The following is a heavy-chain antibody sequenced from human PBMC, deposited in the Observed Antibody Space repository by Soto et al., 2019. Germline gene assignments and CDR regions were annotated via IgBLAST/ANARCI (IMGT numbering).Heavy chain of an antibody. J-gene: IGHJ5*02. Sequence: SETLSLTCTVSGGSISSYYWSWIRQPPGKGLEWIGYIYYSGSTNYNPSLKSRVTISVDTSKNQFSLKLSSVTAADTAVYYCARAPVTAAGKNWLDPWGQGTLVTVSS. CDR3: ARAPVTAAGKNWLDP. D-gene: IGHD6-13*01. CDR1: GGSISSYY. V-gene: IGHV4-59*01. CDR2: IYYSGST.